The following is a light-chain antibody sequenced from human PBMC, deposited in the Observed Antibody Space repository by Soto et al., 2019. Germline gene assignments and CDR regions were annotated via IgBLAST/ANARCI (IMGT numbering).Light chain of an antibody. CDR2: GNT. Sequence: QSVLTQPPSVSGAPGQRVTMSCTGSNSNIGAGYDVHWYQQFPGTAPRLVIYGNTNRPSGVPDRFSGSKSGTSASLAITGLQAEDEAEYYCQSYASSLSGLWVFGGGTKLTVL. V-gene: IGLV1-40*01. J-gene: IGLJ3*02. CDR3: QSYASSLSGLWV. CDR1: NSNIGAGYD.